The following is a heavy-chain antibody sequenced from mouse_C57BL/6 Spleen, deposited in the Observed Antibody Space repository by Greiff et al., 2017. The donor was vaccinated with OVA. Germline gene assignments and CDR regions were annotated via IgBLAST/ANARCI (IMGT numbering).Heavy chain of an antibody. CDR3: ARWGTTVVARYYFDY. CDR2: IYPRSGNT. CDR1: GYTFTSYG. Sequence: QVQLQQSGAELARPGASVKLSCKASGYTFTSYGISWVKQRTGQGLEWIGEIYPRSGNTYYNEKFKGKATLTADKSSSTAYMELRSLTSEYSAVYFGARWGTTVVARYYFDYWGQGTTLTVSS. D-gene: IGHD1-1*01. V-gene: IGHV1-81*01. J-gene: IGHJ2*01.